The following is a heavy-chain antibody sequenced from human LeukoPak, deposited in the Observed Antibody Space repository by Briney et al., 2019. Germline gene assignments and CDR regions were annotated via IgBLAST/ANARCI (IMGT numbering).Heavy chain of an antibody. CDR3: ARDRTFDY. V-gene: IGHV4-59*01. J-gene: IGHJ4*02. Sequence: SETLSLTCTVSGGSISSYYWSWIRQPPGKGLEWIGYIYFSGSTNYNPSLKSRVTISVDTSKNQFSLKLSSVTAADTAVYYCARDRTFDYWGQGTLVTVSS. CDR1: GGSISSYY. CDR2: IYFSGST.